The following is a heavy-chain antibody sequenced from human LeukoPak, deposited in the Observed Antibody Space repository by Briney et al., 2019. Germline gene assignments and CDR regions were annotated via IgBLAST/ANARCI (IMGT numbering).Heavy chain of an antibody. CDR1: GYTFTSYF. D-gene: IGHD1-26*01. CDR2: INPSGGST. Sequence: ASVKVSCKASGYTFTSYFMHWVRQAPGQGLEWMGIINPSGGSTSYAQKFQGRVTMTRDTSTSTVYMELSSLRSEDTAVYYCARVMIPGATRLLFDYWGQGTLVTVSS. J-gene: IGHJ4*02. V-gene: IGHV1-46*01. CDR3: ARVMIPGATRLLFDY.